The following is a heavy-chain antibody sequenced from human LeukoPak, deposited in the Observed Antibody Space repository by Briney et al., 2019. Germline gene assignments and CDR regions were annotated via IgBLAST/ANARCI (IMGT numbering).Heavy chain of an antibody. CDR3: ARLEYGSGSYYSRY. CDR1: GGSISSGDYY. D-gene: IGHD3-10*01. V-gene: IGHV4-61*08. Sequence: SETLSLTCTVPGGSISSGDYYWSWIRQPPGKGLEWIGYIYYSGSTNYNPSLKSRVTISVDTSKNQFSLKLSSVTAADTAVYYCARLEYGSGSYYSRYWGQGTLVTVSS. CDR2: IYYSGST. J-gene: IGHJ4*02.